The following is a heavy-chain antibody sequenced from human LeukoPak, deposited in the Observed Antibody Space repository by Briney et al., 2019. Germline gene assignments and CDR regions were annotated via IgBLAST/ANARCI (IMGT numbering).Heavy chain of an antibody. V-gene: IGHV1-2*02. CDR2: INPNSGGT. Sequence: ASVKVSCKASGYTFTGYYMHWVRQAPGQGLEWMGWINPNSGGTNYAQKFQGRVTMTRDTSISTAYMELSRLRSDDTAVYYCARDCLHEGCSSSFNYYYYYYMDVWGKGTTVTVSS. J-gene: IGHJ6*03. CDR3: ARDCLHEGCSSSFNYYYYYYMDV. CDR1: GYTFTGYY. D-gene: IGHD6-19*01.